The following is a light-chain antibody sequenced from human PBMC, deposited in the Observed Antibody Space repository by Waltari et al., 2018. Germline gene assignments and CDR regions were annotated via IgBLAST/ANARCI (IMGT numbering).Light chain of an antibody. V-gene: IGLV3-1*01. CDR1: KLGDKY. CDR2: QDS. J-gene: IGLJ1*01. CDR3: QAWDSSTAHV. Sequence: SYELTQPPSVSVSPGQTASITCSGDKLGDKYACWYQQKSGQSPVLVIYQDSKRPSGIPERFSGSNSGNTATLTISGTQAMDEADYYCQAWDSSTAHVFGTGTKVTVL.